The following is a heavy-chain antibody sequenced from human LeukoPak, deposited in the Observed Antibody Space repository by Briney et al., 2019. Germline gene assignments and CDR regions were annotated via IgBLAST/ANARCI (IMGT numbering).Heavy chain of an antibody. V-gene: IGHV1-46*01. J-gene: IGHJ5*02. CDR3: ARANLRYYYDSSGSPWWFDP. Sequence: EASVKVSCKASGYTFTSYYMHWVRQAPGQGLEWMGIINPSGGSTSYAQKFQGRVTMTGDMSTSTVYMELSSLRSEDTAVYYCARANLRYYYDSSGSPWWFDPRGQGTLVTVSS. D-gene: IGHD3-22*01. CDR2: INPSGGST. CDR1: GYTFTSYY.